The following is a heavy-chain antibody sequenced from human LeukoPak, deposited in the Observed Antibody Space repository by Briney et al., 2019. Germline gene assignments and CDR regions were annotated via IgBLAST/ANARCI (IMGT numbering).Heavy chain of an antibody. Sequence: GGSLTLFCGASGFHFNNYYMSWVRPAPGKGVEWVANIKLDGSDTYYVYSVKGRFTISRDNAKNSLYLQMSSLRVEDTAVYFGARDSRSHCGTAACYGPYFDYWGQGTLVTVSS. J-gene: IGHJ4*02. CDR1: GFHFNNYY. CDR2: IKLDGSDT. D-gene: IGHD2-2*01. CDR3: ARDSRSHCGTAACYGPYFDY. V-gene: IGHV3-7*01.